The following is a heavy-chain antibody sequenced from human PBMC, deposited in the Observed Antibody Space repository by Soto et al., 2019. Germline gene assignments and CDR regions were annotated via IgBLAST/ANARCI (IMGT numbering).Heavy chain of an antibody. V-gene: IGHV3-30-3*01. CDR3: ARDPAPQDKDNFTGYLRFDY. CDR1: GFSFSTYA. CDR2: ISYDGDHK. J-gene: IGHJ4*02. D-gene: IGHD3-9*01. Sequence: QVQLVESGGGVVQPGRSLRLSCAASGFSFSTYAMHWVRQTPGKGLEWVAVISYDGDHKYYTDSVKGRFTISRDNSKNPLYLLMNSLRSEDTAIYYCARDPAPQDKDNFTGYLRFDYGGKGTLVTVSS.